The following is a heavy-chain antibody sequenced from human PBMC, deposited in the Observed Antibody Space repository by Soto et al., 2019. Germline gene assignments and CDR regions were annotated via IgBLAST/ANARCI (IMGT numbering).Heavy chain of an antibody. CDR3: ARVARGTFEAHWFDP. V-gene: IGHV4-59*01. CDR2: IYYSGST. CDR1: GGSISSYY. Sequence: SETLSHTCTVSGGSISSYYWSWIRQPPGKGLEWIGYIYYSGSTNYNPSLKSRVTISVDTSKNQFSLKLSSVTAADTAVYYCARVARGTFEAHWFDPWGQGTLVTVS. D-gene: IGHD2-15*01. J-gene: IGHJ5*02.